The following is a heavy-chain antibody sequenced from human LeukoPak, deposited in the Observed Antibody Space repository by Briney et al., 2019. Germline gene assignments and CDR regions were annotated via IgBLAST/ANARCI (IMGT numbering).Heavy chain of an antibody. CDR3: AKDRRAYCGGDCPFDY. D-gene: IGHD2-21*02. Sequence: PGGSLRLSCAASGFTFSSYAMNWVRQAPGKGLEWVSAISGSGVNTYYADSVKGRFTISRDNSKNTLYLQMNSLRAEDTAVYYCAKDRRAYCGGDCPFDYWGQGTLVTVSS. J-gene: IGHJ4*02. V-gene: IGHV3-23*01. CDR1: GFTFSSYA. CDR2: ISGSGVNT.